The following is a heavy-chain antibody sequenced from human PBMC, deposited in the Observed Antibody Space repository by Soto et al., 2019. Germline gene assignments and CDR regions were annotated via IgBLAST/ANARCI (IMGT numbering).Heavy chain of an antibody. CDR1: GGSISGYY. Sequence: SETLSLTCTVSGGSISGYYWSWIRQPPGKGLEWIGYMYNTGSTVYNPSFKSRVTISVDTSKNQFSLKLNSVTAADTAVYYCARVKWFGESGFDYWGQGTLVTVSS. CDR3: ARVKWFGESGFDY. V-gene: IGHV4-59*01. J-gene: IGHJ4*02. D-gene: IGHD3-10*01. CDR2: MYNTGST.